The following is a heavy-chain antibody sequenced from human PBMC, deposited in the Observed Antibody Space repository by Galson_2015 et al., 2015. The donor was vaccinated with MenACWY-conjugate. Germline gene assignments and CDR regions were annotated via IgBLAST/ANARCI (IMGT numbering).Heavy chain of an antibody. V-gene: IGHV3-21*01. CDR2: ISRSSSYI. CDR3: ARAPYYYDSIAAFDI. CDR1: GFTFTRYS. D-gene: IGHD3-22*01. J-gene: IGHJ3*02. Sequence: LRLSCAASGFTFTRYSMHWVRQAPGKGLEWVSSISRSSSYIYYADSVKGRFTISRDNAKNSLYLQMNSLRAEDTAVYYCARAPYYYDSIAAFDIWGQGTMVTVSS.